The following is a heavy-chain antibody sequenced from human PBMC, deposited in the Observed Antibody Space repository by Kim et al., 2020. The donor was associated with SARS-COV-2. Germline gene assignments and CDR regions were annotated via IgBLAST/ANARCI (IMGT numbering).Heavy chain of an antibody. Sequence: SETLSLTCTVSGGSINSFYWSWVRQPPGKGLEWVAFLSYDGNTNYNPSLKSRVTISRDTSKNQFSLRVTSVSAADTAVYFCARTAPRRSSTAYYFYGLDV. V-gene: IGHV4-59*01. J-gene: IGHJ6*01. CDR1: GGSINSFY. D-gene: IGHD2-2*01. CDR3: ARTAPRRSSTAYYFYGLDV. CDR2: LSYDGNT.